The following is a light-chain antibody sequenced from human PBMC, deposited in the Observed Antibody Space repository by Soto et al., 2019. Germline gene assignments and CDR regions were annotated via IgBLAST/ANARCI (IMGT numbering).Light chain of an antibody. Sequence: DIQLTQSPSSLSASVGDRIAITCRSGQTLHNYLNWYQQKPGKAPKLLIYAASNLHSGVPSRFSAGGSETDFTLTISSLQPEDAATYYCQQSFETPPTFGGWTKVDIK. J-gene: IGKJ4*01. CDR2: AAS. V-gene: IGKV1-39*01. CDR3: QQSFETPPT. CDR1: QTLHNY.